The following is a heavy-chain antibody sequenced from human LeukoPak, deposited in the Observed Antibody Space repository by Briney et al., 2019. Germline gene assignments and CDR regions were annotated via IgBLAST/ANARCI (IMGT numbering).Heavy chain of an antibody. Sequence: PSETLSLTCTVSGYSISSGYYWGWIRQPPGKGLEWIGSIYHSGSTNYNPSLKSRVTISVDTSKNQFSLKLSSVTAADTAVYYCARAQRVCSGGSCYPNYFDYWGQGTLVTVSS. CDR1: GYSISSGYY. V-gene: IGHV4-38-2*02. CDR3: ARAQRVCSGGSCYPNYFDY. D-gene: IGHD2-15*01. CDR2: IYHSGST. J-gene: IGHJ4*02.